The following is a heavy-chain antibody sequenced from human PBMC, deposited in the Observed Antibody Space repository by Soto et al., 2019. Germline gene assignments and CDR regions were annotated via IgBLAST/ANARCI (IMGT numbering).Heavy chain of an antibody. CDR1: GYTFTSYG. D-gene: IGHD2-15*01. Sequence: ASVKVSCKASGYTFTSYGISWVRQAPGQGLEWMGWISAYNGNTNYAQKLQGRVTMTTDTSTSTAYMELRSLRSDDTAVYYCARHPSPEVVVVAATGLFDDWGQGTLVTVSS. J-gene: IGHJ4*02. V-gene: IGHV1-18*01. CDR3: ARHPSPEVVVVAATGLFDD. CDR2: ISAYNGNT.